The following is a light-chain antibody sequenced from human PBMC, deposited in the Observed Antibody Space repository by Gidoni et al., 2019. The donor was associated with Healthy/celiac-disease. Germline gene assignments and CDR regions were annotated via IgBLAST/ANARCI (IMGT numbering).Light chain of an antibody. Sequence: QSVLTQPPSASGTPGQRVTISCSGSSSNIGSNTVTWYQQLPGTAPKLLIYSNNQRPSGVPDRFSGSKSGTSASLAISGLQSEDEADYYCAAWEDSLNGYVFGTGTKVTVL. CDR2: SNN. CDR1: SSNIGSNT. CDR3: AAWEDSLNGYV. J-gene: IGLJ1*01. V-gene: IGLV1-44*01.